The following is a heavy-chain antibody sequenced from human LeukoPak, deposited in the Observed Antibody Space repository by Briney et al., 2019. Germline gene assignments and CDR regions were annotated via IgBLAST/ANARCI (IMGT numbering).Heavy chain of an antibody. V-gene: IGHV3-73*01. CDR2: VRSKASNYAT. J-gene: IGHJ3*02. D-gene: IGHD3-22*01. CDR1: GFIFSSYA. Sequence: GGSLRLSCAASGFIFSSYAMSWVRQAPGKGLEWVGRVRSKASNYATAYAASVKGRFTISRDDSKNTAYLQMNSLTTEDTAIYFCARHTTSGQYSGGAFDIWGQGTLVTVSS. CDR3: ARHTTSGQYSGGAFDI.